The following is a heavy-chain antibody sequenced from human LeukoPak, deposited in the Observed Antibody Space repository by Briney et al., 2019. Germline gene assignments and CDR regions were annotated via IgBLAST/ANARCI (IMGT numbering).Heavy chain of an antibody. J-gene: IGHJ5*02. CDR1: GGSFSGYY. Sequence: SETLSLTCAVYGGSFSGYYWSWIRQPPGKGLERIGEINHSRSTNYNASLRSRVTISVDTSKNQFSLRLSSVTAADTAVYYCAPRGDIEHSYGYGKWFDPWGQGTRVTVSS. V-gene: IGHV4-34*01. D-gene: IGHD5-18*01. CDR3: APRGDIEHSYGYGKWFDP. CDR2: INHSRST.